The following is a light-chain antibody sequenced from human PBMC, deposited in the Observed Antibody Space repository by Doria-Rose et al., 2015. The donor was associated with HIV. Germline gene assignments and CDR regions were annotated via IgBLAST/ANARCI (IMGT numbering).Light chain of an antibody. CDR1: QDIRSD. V-gene: IGKV1-6*01. CDR2: AAS. J-gene: IGKJ1*01. CDR3: LQDYNYPWT. Sequence: ASVGDRVTITCRASQDIRSDLGWYQQKPGKAPKLLIYAASTLQGGVPSRFSGSGSGTDFTLTISSLQPEDFATYYCLQDYNYPWTFGQGTKVEIK.